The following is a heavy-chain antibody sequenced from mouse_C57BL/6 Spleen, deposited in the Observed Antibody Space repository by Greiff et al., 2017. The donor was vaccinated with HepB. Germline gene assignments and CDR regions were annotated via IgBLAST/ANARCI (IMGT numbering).Heavy chain of an antibody. CDR2: IYPGDGDT. Sequence: QVQLQQSGPELVKPGASVKISCKASGYAFSSSWMNWVKQRPGKGLEWIGRIYPGDGDTNYNGKFKGKATLTADKSSSTAYMQLSSLTSEDSAVYVGARGDNDGIDYWGQGTTLTVSS. J-gene: IGHJ2*01. D-gene: IGHD2-4*01. V-gene: IGHV1-82*01. CDR3: ARGDNDGIDY. CDR1: GYAFSSSW.